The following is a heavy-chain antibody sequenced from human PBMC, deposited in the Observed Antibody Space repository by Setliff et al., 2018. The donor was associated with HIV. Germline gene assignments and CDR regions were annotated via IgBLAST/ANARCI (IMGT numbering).Heavy chain of an antibody. Sequence: ASVKVSCKVSGYTLTELSRHWVRQAPGKGLEWMGSFDPKDGKTRYAQKFQGRVTMTRDTSTSTASMELSSLRSEDTALYYCARSRGRGFYYYGMDVWGLGTTVTVSS. CDR1: GYTLTELS. V-gene: IGHV1-24*01. CDR2: FDPKDGKT. D-gene: IGHD2-2*01. CDR3: ARSRGRGFYYYGMDV. J-gene: IGHJ6*02.